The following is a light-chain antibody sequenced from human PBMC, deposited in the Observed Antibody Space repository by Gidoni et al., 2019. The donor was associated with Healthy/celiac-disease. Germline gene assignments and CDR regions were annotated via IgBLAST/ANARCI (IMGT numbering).Light chain of an antibody. CDR1: QDISNY. V-gene: IGKV1-33*01. CDR3: QQYDNLPLT. J-gene: IGKJ4*01. CDR2: DAS. Sequence: DIQMTKSPSSLSASVGDRVTITCQASQDISNYLNWYQQKPGQAPKLLIYDASNLETGVLSSFSGSGSGTDFTFTISSLQPEDIATYYCQQYDNLPLTFGGGTKVEIK.